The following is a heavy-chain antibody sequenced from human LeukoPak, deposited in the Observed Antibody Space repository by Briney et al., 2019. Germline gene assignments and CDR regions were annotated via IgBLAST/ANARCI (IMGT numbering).Heavy chain of an antibody. Sequence: PSETLSLTCTVSGGSISSGGYYWSWIRQHPGKGLEWIGYIYYSGSTYYNPSLKSRVTISVDTSKNQFSLKLSSVTAADTAVYYCARAWGVRGVTVDYWGQGTLVNVSS. J-gene: IGHJ4*02. CDR3: ARAWGVRGVTVDY. V-gene: IGHV4-31*03. CDR1: GGSISSGGYY. CDR2: IYYSGST. D-gene: IGHD3-10*01.